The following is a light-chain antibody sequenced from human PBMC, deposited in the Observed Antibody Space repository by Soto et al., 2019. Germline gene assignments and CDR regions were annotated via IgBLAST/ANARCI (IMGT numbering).Light chain of an antibody. V-gene: IGLV2-8*01. J-gene: IGLJ2*01. CDR3: SAYAGSSTWV. CDR1: SSDVGGYNY. Sequence: QSAPTQPPSASGSPGQSVTFSCTGTSSDVGGYNYVSWYQQYPGKAPKLMIYEVYKRPSGVPDRFSGSKSGNTASLTVSWLQPDDEADYYCSAYAGSSTWVFGGGTKLTVL. CDR2: EVY.